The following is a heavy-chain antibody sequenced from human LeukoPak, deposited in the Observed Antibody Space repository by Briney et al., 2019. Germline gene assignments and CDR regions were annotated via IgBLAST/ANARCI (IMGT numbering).Heavy chain of an antibody. Sequence: PSETLSLTCTVSGGSISSYYWSWIRQPAGKGLEWIGRIYTSGSTNYNPSLKSRATMSVDTSKNQFSLKLSSVTAADTAVYYCARDYLGYCSSTSCSNTLKYYYYGMDVWGQGTTVTVSS. D-gene: IGHD2-2*01. CDR3: ARDYLGYCSSTSCSNTLKYYYYGMDV. CDR1: GGSISSYY. CDR2: IYTSGST. V-gene: IGHV4-4*07. J-gene: IGHJ6*02.